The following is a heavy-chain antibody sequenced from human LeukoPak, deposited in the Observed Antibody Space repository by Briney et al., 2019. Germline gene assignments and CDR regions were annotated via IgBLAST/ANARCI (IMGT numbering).Heavy chain of an antibody. V-gene: IGHV5-51*01. CDR1: GYSFTSYW. CDR2: IYPGDSDT. D-gene: IGHD4-17*01. Sequence: GESLKISCKGSGYSFTSYWIGWVRQMPGKGLEWMGIIYPGDSDTRYGPSFQGQVTISADKSISTAYLQWSSLKASDTAMYYCARNADYGDYVGSFDYWGQGTLVTVSS. J-gene: IGHJ4*02. CDR3: ARNADYGDYVGSFDY.